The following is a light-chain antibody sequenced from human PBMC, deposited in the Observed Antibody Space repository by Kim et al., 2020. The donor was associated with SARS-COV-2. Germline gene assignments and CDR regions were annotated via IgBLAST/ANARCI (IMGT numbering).Light chain of an antibody. CDR2: GNS. CDR1: RSRIEAGYD. V-gene: IGLV1-40*01. J-gene: IGLJ2*01. CDR3: QSYDSSLSGSV. Sequence: QRVTISWTGRRSRIEAGYDVHWSQQLPETATKRLIYGNSKRPSGVPDRFSGSKSGTSASLAITGLQAEDEADYYCQSYDSSLSGSVFGGGTQLTVL.